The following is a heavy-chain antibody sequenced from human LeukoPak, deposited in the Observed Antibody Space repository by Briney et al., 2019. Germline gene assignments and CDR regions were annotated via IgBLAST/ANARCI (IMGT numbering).Heavy chain of an antibody. CDR2: MNPNSGNT. Sequence: GASVKVSCKASGYTFTSYDINWVRQATGQGLEWMGWMNPNSGNTAYAQKFEGRVTMTRNTFISTAYMELSSLKSDDTAVYYCARGPRYYDILTGFNWFDPWGQGTLVIVSS. CDR1: GYTFTSYD. D-gene: IGHD3-9*01. V-gene: IGHV1-8*01. J-gene: IGHJ5*02. CDR3: ARGPRYYDILTGFNWFDP.